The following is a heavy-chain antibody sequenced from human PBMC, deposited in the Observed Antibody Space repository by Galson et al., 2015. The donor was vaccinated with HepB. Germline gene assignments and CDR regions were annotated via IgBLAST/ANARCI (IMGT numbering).Heavy chain of an antibody. J-gene: IGHJ5*02. Sequence: SVKVSCKASGYPFTSYDIHWVRQPPGQGLEWMGVINLSGDFTNYTQTFQGRVTMTTDRSTTTVYLELSSLRSEDTALCFCARRLYSSALSLGSWGQGTLVTVSS. CDR1: GYPFTSYD. V-gene: IGHV1-46*01. CDR3: ARRLYSSALSLGS. D-gene: IGHD6-19*01. CDR2: INLSGDFT.